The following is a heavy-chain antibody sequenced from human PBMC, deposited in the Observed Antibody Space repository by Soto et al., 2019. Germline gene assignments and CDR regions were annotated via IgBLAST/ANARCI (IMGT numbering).Heavy chain of an antibody. CDR1: GGTFSNYV. J-gene: IGHJ4*02. CDR3: ARDMTRTVVPYFDF. V-gene: IGHV1-69*04. CDR2: XIXXXGXA. Sequence: SVQVSCKASGGTFSNYVVNWVRQAPGQGLEWMXRXIXXXGXAXXXQXXQXRVTITADKSTSTSYMELSSLRSEDTAVYYCARDMTRTVVPYFDFWGQGTLVTVSS. D-gene: IGHD1-7*01.